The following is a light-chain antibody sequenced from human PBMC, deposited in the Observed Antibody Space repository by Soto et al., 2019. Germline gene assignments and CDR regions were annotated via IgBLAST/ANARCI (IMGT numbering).Light chain of an antibody. V-gene: IGKV1D-12*01. CDR1: QDIAGY. CDR3: QQAYSFTIT. Sequence: DLQVTQYPSSVSGSVGDRFTLTCRASQDIAGYLDWYQHKKGRTPEILIHGASRLQSGVPARLRGSGYGTDFTLSINSLQTEDFATYYCQQAYSFTITFGHGTRLEIK. J-gene: IGKJ5*01. CDR2: GAS.